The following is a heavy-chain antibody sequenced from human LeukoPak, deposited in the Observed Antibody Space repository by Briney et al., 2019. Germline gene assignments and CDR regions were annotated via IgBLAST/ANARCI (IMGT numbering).Heavy chain of an antibody. CDR3: AREFRKGWDWFDP. V-gene: IGHV4-39*02. D-gene: IGHD1-26*01. CDR1: GGSISSSSYY. Sequence: SETLSLTCTVSGGSISSSSYYWGWIRRPPGKGLQWIGCIYYSGSTYYKPSLKSRVTISVDTSKNQFSLKLTSVTAADTAVYYCAREFRKGWDWFDPWGQGTLVTVSS. J-gene: IGHJ5*02. CDR2: IYYSGST.